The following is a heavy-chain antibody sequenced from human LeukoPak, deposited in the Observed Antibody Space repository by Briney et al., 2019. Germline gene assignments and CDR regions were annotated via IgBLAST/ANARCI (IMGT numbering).Heavy chain of an antibody. CDR3: ARNRVGASGPRH. Sequence: GASVKVSCKASGGTFSSYAISWVRQAPGQGLEWMGGIIPIFGTANYAQKFQGRVTITTDESTSTAHMELSSLRSEDTAVYYCARNRVGASGPRHWGQGTLVTVSS. J-gene: IGHJ4*02. CDR2: IIPIFGTA. CDR1: GGTFSSYA. V-gene: IGHV1-69*05. D-gene: IGHD1-26*01.